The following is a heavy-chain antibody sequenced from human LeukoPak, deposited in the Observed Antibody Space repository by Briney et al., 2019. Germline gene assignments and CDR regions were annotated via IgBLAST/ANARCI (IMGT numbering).Heavy chain of an antibody. CDR1: GGTFSSYA. D-gene: IGHD2-2*01. V-gene: IGHV1-69*01. J-gene: IGHJ5*02. CDR3: ARIGCSSTICYGSSVDP. CDR2: IITIFGTA. Sequence: SVKVSCKSSGGTFSSYAISWVRQAPGQGLEWMGGIITIFGTANYAQKFQGRVTITADESTSTDYMELSSLRSDDTAVYYCARIGCSSTICYGSSVDPWGQGTLVTVSS.